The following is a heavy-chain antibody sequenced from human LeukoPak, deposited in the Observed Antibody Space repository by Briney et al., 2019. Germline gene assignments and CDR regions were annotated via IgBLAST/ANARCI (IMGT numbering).Heavy chain of an antibody. V-gene: IGHV3-23*01. J-gene: IGHJ4*02. CDR3: AKDPCHGSYRYDFSCRYFDY. CDR1: GFTFSSYA. Sequence: GVSLRLSCAASGFTFSSYAMSWVRQAPGKGLEWVSAISGSGGGTYYADSVKGRFTISRDNSKNTLYLQMNSLRAEDTAVYYCAKDPCHGSYRYDFSCRYFDYWGQGTLVTVSS. D-gene: IGHD3-16*02. CDR2: ISGSGGGT.